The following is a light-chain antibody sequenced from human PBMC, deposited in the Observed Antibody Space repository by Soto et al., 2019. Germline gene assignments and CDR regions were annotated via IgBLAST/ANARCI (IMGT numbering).Light chain of an antibody. CDR3: SSYAGSSNV. CDR1: SSDVGGYNY. Sequence: QPPSASGSPGQSVAISCTGTSSDVGGYNYVSWYQQHPGKAPKLMIYEVNKRPSGVPDRFSGSKSGNTASLTVSGLQAEDEADYYCSSYAGSSNVFGTGTKVTVL. CDR2: EVN. J-gene: IGLJ1*01. V-gene: IGLV2-8*01.